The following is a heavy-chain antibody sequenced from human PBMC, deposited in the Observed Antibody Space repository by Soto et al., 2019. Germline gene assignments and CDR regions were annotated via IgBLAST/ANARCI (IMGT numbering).Heavy chain of an antibody. Sequence: QVQLVQSGADVKKPGASVKVSCKASGYTFSKFFIHWVRQAPGQGLEWLGFVHPGSGSANYAQKFQRRVSMTRDTSMSTVYLELSRLRSEDTAMYYCARDSEGTSSLTHYWGQGTLVTVSS. CDR2: VHPGSGSA. J-gene: IGHJ4*02. V-gene: IGHV1-46*01. CDR1: GYTFSKFF. CDR3: ARDSEGTSSLTHY. D-gene: IGHD6-6*01.